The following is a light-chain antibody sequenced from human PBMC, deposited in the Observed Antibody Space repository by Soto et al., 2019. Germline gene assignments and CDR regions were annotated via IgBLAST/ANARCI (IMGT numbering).Light chain of an antibody. CDR1: SSDVGGYNY. V-gene: IGLV2-8*01. CDR3: SSYAGSNNFV. Sequence: QSALTQPPSASGSPGQSVTISCTGTSSDVGGYNYVSWYQQHPGKAPKLMIYEVSKRPSGVPDRFSGSKSGNTASLTVSGLKAEDEAVYYCSSYAGSNNFVFGTGTKLTVL. CDR2: EVS. J-gene: IGLJ1*01.